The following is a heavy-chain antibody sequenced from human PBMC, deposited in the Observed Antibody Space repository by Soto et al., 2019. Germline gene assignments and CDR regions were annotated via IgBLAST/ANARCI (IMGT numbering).Heavy chain of an antibody. D-gene: IGHD1-26*01. J-gene: IGHJ5*02. CDR3: ARGTQWELRSHWFDP. V-gene: IGHV1-18*01. Sequence: GSPVKVSCKASGYTFTSYGISWVRQAPGQGLEWMGWISAYNGNTNYAQKLQGRVTMTTDTSTSTAYMELRSLRSDDTAVYYCARGTQWELRSHWFDPWGQGTLVTVSS. CDR2: ISAYNGNT. CDR1: GYTFTSYG.